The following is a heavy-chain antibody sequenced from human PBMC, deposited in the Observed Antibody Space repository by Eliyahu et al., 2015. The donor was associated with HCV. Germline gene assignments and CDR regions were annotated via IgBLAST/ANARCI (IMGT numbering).Heavy chain of an antibody. CDR3: ARRAVVGLYYLDF. D-gene: IGHD4-23*01. V-gene: IGHV1-18*04. Sequence: QVQLVQSGGGVKKPGASVXVSCKXSGYNFRNYGILWVRQAPGQGLEWLGWINPXNGNTNFAQNIEDRVTMTTDTSTNTAYLEVKSLRSDDTAVYYCARRAVVGLYYLDFWGQGTRVTVSS. CDR1: GYNFRNYG. CDR2: INPXNGNT. J-gene: IGHJ4*02.